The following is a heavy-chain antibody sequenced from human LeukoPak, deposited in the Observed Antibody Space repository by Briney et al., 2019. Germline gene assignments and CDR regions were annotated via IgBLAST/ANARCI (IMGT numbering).Heavy chain of an antibody. CDR2: INHSGST. D-gene: IGHD6-13*01. J-gene: IGHJ5*02. CDR3: ARRPIAAAGNWFDP. Sequence: SETLSLTCAVYGGSFSGYYWSWIRQPPGKGLEWIGEINHSGSTNYNPSLKSRVTISVDTSKNQFSLKLSSVTAADTAVYYCARRPIAAAGNWFDPWGQGTLDTVSS. CDR1: GGSFSGYY. V-gene: IGHV4-34*01.